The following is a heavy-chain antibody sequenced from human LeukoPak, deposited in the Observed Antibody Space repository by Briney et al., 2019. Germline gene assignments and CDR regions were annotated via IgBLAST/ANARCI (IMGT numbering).Heavy chain of an antibody. CDR2: ISSSSSYI. CDR1: GFTFSSYS. J-gene: IGHJ6*03. D-gene: IGHD5-12*01. Sequence: PGGSLRLSCAAPGFTFSSYSMNWVRQAPGKGLEWVSSISSSSSYIYYADSVKGRFTISRDNAKNSLYLQMNSLRAEDTAVYYCAGGYVDYYYMDVWGKGTTVTVSS. V-gene: IGHV3-21*01. CDR3: AGGYVDYYYMDV.